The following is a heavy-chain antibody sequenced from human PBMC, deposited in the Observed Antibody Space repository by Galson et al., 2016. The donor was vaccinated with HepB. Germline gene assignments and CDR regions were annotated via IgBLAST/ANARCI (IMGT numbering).Heavy chain of an antibody. CDR2: INPHSDDT. J-gene: IGHJ6*02. CDR3: VRGGRDYYYNSLDV. Sequence: SVKVSCKASGYRFTAYYIHWVRQAPGQGLEWMGRINPHSDDTHYAQRFQGRVTMTSDTSTIAVYLDLRSLRSEDTAVYYCVRGGRDYYYNSLDVWGQGTTVTVSS. V-gene: IGHV1-2*06. D-gene: IGHD5-12*01. CDR1: GYRFTAYY.